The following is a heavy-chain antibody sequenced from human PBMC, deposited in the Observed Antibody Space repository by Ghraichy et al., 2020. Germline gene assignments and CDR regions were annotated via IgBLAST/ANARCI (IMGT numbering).Heavy chain of an antibody. CDR3: ARGYSSGWLYFDY. D-gene: IGHD6-19*01. Sequence: SETLSLTCTVSGGSISSYYWSWIRQPPGKGLEWIGYIYHSGSSNYNPSLKSRVTISVDTSKNQFSLRLSSVTGADTAVYYCARGYSSGWLYFDYWGQGTLVTVSS. CDR1: GGSISSYY. J-gene: IGHJ4*02. V-gene: IGHV4-59*01. CDR2: IYHSGSS.